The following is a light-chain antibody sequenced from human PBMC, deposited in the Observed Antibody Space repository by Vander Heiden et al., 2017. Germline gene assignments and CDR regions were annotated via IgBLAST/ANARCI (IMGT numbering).Light chain of an antibody. CDR2: AAS. J-gene: IGKJ2*01. CDR1: QSISSY. Sequence: IQMTQSPSSLSPSVGDRVTIPCRARQSISSYLNSYQQKPGKAPKRLIYAASSLQSAVPSRFIGSVSGTDVTLTSSRLKPEDCATNYCRQSDSTLYTSGQGTKLEIK. CDR3: RQSDSTLYT. V-gene: IGKV1-39*01.